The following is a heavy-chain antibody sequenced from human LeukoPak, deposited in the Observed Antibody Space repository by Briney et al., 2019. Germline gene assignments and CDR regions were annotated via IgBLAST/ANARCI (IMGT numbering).Heavy chain of an antibody. CDR3: ARSHRWGYGLDV. CDR1: GGSISSYY. V-gene: IGHV4-59*08. D-gene: IGHD7-27*01. CDR2: IYYSGST. J-gene: IGHJ6*02. Sequence: ASETLSLTCTVSGGSISSYYWSWIRQPPGKGLEWIGYIYYSGSTNYNPSLKSRVTISVDTSKNQFSLKLSSVTAADTAVYYCARSHRWGYGLDVWGQGTTVTVSS.